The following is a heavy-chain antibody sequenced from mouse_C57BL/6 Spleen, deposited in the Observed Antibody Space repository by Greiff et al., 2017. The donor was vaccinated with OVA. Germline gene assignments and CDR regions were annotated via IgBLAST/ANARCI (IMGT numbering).Heavy chain of an antibody. J-gene: IGHJ3*01. CDR2: IYPRSGNT. V-gene: IGHV1-81*01. Sequence: LVESGAELARPGASVKLSCKASGYIFTSYGISWVKQRTGQGLEWIGEIYPRSGNTYYNEKFKGKATLTADKSSSTAYMELRSLTSEDSAVYFCARFDYGFAYWGQGTLVTVSA. CDR1: GYIFTSYG. D-gene: IGHD2-4*01. CDR3: ARFDYGFAY.